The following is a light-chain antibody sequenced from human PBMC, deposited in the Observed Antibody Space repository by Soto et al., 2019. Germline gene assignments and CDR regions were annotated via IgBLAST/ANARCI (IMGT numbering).Light chain of an antibody. CDR3: SSYTTSSHVV. V-gene: IGLV2-14*01. CDR2: DVT. CDR1: SSDVGAYNY. J-gene: IGLJ2*01. Sequence: QSALTQPASVSGSPGQSIAISCSGTSSDVGAYNYVSWYQQHPGKVPKLLIYDVTYRPSGVSDRFSGSKSGNTASLTISGLQAEDEADYYCSSYTTSSHVVFGGGTKLTVL.